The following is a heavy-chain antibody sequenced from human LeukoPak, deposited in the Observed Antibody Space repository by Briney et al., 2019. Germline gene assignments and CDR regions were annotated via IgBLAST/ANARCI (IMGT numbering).Heavy chain of an antibody. J-gene: IGHJ6*02. V-gene: IGHV4-59*01. CDR1: GGSISSYY. CDR2: IYYSGST. CDR3: ARGITIFGVVSYYYGIDV. Sequence: PSETLSLTCTVSGGSISSYYWSWIRQPPGKGLEWIGYIYYSGSTNYNPSLKSRVTISVDTSKNQFSLKLSSVTAADTAVYYCARGITIFGVVSYYYGIDVWGQGTTVTVSS. D-gene: IGHD3-3*01.